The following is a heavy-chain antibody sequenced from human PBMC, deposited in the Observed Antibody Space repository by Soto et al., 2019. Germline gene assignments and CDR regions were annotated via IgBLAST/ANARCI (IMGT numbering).Heavy chain of an antibody. V-gene: IGHV1-2*04. Sequence: ASVKVSCKASGYTFTGYYMHWVRQAPGQGLEWMGWINPNSGGTNYAQKFQGWVTMTRDTSISTAYMELSRLRSDDTAVYYCARAVYGSGSEHNWFDPWGQGTLVTVSS. CDR3: ARAVYGSGSEHNWFDP. D-gene: IGHD3-10*01. J-gene: IGHJ5*02. CDR2: INPNSGGT. CDR1: GYTFTGYY.